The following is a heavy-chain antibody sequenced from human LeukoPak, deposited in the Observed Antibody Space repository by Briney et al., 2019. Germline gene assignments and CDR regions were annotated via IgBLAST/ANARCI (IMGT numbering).Heavy chain of an antibody. CDR1: ELTLSDNY. D-gene: IGHD6-19*01. CDR3: AKDRRLRAGFDY. Sequence: GGSLRLSCAASELTLSDNYMSWIRQAPGKGLEWVSVIYSGGSTYYADSVKGRFTISRDNSKNTLYLQMNSLRAEDTAVYYCAKDRRLRAGFDYWGQGTLVTVSS. J-gene: IGHJ4*02. V-gene: IGHV3-53*01. CDR2: IYSGGST.